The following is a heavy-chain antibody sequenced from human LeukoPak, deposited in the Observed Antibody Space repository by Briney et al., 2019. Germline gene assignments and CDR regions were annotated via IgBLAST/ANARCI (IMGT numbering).Heavy chain of an antibody. CDR1: GFTFSSYW. J-gene: IGHJ3*02. V-gene: IGHV3-7*05. Sequence: GGSLRLSCAASGFTFSSYWMSWVRQAPGKGLEWVANIKQDGSEKYYVDSVKGRFTISRDNAKNSLYLQMNSLRAEDTALCYCARPLRDGYNFDAFDIWGQGTMVTVSS. CDR3: ARPLRDGYNFDAFDI. CDR2: IKQDGSEK. D-gene: IGHD5-24*01.